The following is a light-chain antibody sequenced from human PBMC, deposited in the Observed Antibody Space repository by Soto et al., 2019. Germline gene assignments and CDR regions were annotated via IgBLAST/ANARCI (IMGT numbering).Light chain of an antibody. CDR1: QSINNW. CDR2: KVS. J-gene: IGKJ4*01. V-gene: IGKV1-5*03. CDR3: QQDNTDSSLT. Sequence: DIQMTQSPSTLSAFVGDRVTITCRASQSINNWLAWYQQKPGKAPKVLISKVSSLESGVPSRVSGRGSGTEFTLTISSLQPEDLATYDCQQDNTDSSLTFGGGTKVEIK.